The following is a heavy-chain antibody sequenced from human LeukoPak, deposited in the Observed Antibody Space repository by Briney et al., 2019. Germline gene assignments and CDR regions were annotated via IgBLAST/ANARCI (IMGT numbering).Heavy chain of an antibody. J-gene: IGHJ4*02. Sequence: SGGSLRLSCAASGFTFSSYAMHWVRQAPGKGLEWVAVISYDGSNKYYADSVKGRFTISRDNSMNTLYLQMNSLRAEDTAVYYCARGKVNYYYDSSGYYGNFDYWGQGTLVTVSS. V-gene: IGHV3-30-3*01. CDR2: ISYDGSNK. CDR3: ARGKVNYYYDSSGYYGNFDY. D-gene: IGHD3-22*01. CDR1: GFTFSSYA.